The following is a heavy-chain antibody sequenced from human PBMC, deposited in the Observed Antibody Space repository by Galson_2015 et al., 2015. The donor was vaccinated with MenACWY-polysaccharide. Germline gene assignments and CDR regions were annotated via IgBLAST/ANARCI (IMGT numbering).Heavy chain of an antibody. CDR2: IGGSGTT. CDR3: AKANNCCICTPWWGCLFDP. V-gene: IGHV3-23*01. CDR1: GFTFTNYA. D-gene: IGHD2-21*01. Sequence: SLRLSCAASGFTFTNYAMNWVRQAPGKGLEWVSSIGGSGTTYYADSVKGRFTISRDNSKNMVYLQMNSLRAEDTAIYYCAKANNCCICTPWWGCLFDPPGPGSLVIVSS. J-gene: IGHJ5*02.